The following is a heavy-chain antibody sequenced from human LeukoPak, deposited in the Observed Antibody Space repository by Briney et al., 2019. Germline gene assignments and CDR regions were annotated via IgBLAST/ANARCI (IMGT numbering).Heavy chain of an antibody. J-gene: IGHJ4*02. CDR3: ARAKGGLVQGYFDY. CDR2: INHSGST. D-gene: IGHD6-19*01. CDR1: GGSFSGYY. Sequence: SETLSLTCAVYGGSFSGYYWSWVRQPPGKGLEWIGEINHSGSTNYNPSLKSRVTISVDTSKNQFSLKLSSVTAADTAVYYCARAKGGLVQGYFDYWGQGTLVTVSS. V-gene: IGHV4-34*01.